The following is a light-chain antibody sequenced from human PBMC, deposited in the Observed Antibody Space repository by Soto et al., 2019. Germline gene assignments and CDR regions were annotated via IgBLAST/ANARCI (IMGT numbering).Light chain of an antibody. Sequence: DIQVTQSPPTLSASVGDRVTITCRASQTISTWMAWYQQKPGKAPKLLVYDASTLQSGVASRFSGSGSGTEFTLIISGLQPDDSATYYCQQLNNYPRTFGQGTKVEIK. CDR3: QQLNNYPRT. J-gene: IGKJ1*01. V-gene: IGKV1-5*01. CDR2: DAS. CDR1: QTISTW.